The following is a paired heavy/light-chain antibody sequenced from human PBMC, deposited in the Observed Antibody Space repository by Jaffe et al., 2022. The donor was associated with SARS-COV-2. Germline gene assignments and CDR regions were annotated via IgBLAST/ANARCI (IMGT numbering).Heavy chain of an antibody. CDR2: LSGSDGST. CDR3: VKERTPYYYYGMDV. V-gene: IGHV3-23*01. J-gene: IGHJ6*02. D-gene: IGHD3-16*01. CDR1: GSTFRSHA. Sequence: EVQLLESGGGLVQPGGSLRLSCAASGSTFRSHAMSWVRQASGRGLEWVSSLSGSDGSTYYADSVKGRFTISRDTSKNTLYLQMNSLRAEDTAVYYCVKERTPYYYYGMDVWGQGTTVTVPS.
Light chain of an antibody. CDR3: QQTSSFPLT. CDR1: QGISSW. Sequence: DIQMTQSPSSVSASVGDRVTITCRASQGISSWLAWYQQKPGKAPKLLIYLASSLQSGVPSRFSGSGSGTDFTLTISSLQPEDFATYFCQQTSSFPLTFGGGTKVEIK. V-gene: IGKV1-12*01. J-gene: IGKJ4*01. CDR2: LAS.